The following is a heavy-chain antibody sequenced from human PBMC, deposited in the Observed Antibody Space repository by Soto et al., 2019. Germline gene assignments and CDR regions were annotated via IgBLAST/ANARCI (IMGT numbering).Heavy chain of an antibody. CDR3: ARQGPASILNTWFDP. CDR1: GGSISSYY. V-gene: IGHV4-59*01. Sequence: LXRTCTVSGGSISSYYWSWIRQPPGKGLEWIGYIYYSGSTNYNPSLKSRATISLDTSKNQFSLKLSSVTAAETAVYYCARQGPASILNTWFDPWGQGTLVTVSS. D-gene: IGHD2-2*01. J-gene: IGHJ5*02. CDR2: IYYSGST.